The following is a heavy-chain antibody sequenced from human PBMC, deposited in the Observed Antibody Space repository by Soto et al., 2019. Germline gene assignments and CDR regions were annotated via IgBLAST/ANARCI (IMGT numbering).Heavy chain of an antibody. D-gene: IGHD3-10*01. CDR3: AKMVRGVMGGRYYYYGMDV. V-gene: IGHV5-51*01. Sequence: GESLKISCKGSGYSFTSYWIGWVRQMPGKGLEWMGIIYPGDSDTRYSPSFQGQVTISADKSISTAYLQWSSLKASGTAMYYCAKMVRGVMGGRYYYYGMDVWGQGTTVTVSS. J-gene: IGHJ6*02. CDR1: GYSFTSYW. CDR2: IYPGDSDT.